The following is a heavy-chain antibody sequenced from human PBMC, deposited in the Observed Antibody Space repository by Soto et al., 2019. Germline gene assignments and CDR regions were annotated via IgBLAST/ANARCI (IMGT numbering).Heavy chain of an antibody. D-gene: IGHD2-15*01. CDR3: ARSPIEVVVVPRLKKFDP. V-gene: IGHV1-8*01. CDR1: GYTFNTFD. CDR2: MNVNSGNP. J-gene: IGHJ5*02. Sequence: QVHLVQSGAEVKKPGASVKVSCKTSGYTFNTFDINWVCQTAGQGLEWIGWMNVNSGNPEYARKFQGRVSITRNISISTAFMELSGLSYDDTAVYYCARSPIEVVVVPRLKKFDPWGQGTLVTVSS.